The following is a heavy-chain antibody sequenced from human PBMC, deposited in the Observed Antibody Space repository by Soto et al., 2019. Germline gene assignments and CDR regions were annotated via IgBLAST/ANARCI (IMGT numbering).Heavy chain of an antibody. J-gene: IGHJ4*02. Sequence: QVQLVQSGAEMKKPGSSVKVSCQSSGGTFNTYAMNWVRQAPGQGPEWMGDISPMFGAANYAPTFQGRVTITAGESTDTSYMQLSSLTSEDTALYFCAREVQVHTPAFVYWGQGTLVNVSS. CDR3: AREVQVHTPAFVY. D-gene: IGHD3-10*01. V-gene: IGHV1-69*19. CDR2: ISPMFGAA. CDR1: GGTFNTYA.